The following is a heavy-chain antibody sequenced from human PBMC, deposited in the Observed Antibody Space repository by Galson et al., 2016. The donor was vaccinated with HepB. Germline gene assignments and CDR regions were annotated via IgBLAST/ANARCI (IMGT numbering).Heavy chain of an antibody. D-gene: IGHD3-10*01. V-gene: IGHV3-23*01. Sequence: SLRLSCAASGFTFGSYAMNWVRQAPGKGLEWVSVISGSGGTTYYADSVKGRFTISRDNSKNTVYLQMNSLRAEDTAVYYCAKLTEPTTLVRGVNDVFGIWDQGTMVTVSS. CDR3: AKLTEPTTLVRGVNDVFGI. CDR2: ISGSGGTT. CDR1: GFTFGSYA. J-gene: IGHJ3*02.